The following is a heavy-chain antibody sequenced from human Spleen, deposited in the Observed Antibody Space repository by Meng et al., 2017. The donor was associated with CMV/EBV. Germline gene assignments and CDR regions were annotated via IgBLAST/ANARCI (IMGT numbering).Heavy chain of an antibody. J-gene: IGHJ4*02. CDR1: GFTFSTYA. Sequence: AASGFTFSTYAMSWVRQAPGKGLEWVSAISGSSGSPYYAVSVKGRFTISRDNSKNMVYLQMNSLRAEDTARYYCAKDGYQDTTIFDYWGQGTLVTVSS. CDR3: AKDGYQDTTIFDY. V-gene: IGHV3-23*01. CDR2: ISGSSGSP. D-gene: IGHD2-2*03.